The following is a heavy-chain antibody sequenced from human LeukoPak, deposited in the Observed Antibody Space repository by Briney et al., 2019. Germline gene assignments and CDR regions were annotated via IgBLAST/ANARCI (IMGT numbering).Heavy chain of an antibody. Sequence: ASVKVSCKASGYTFTGYYIHWVRQAPGEGLEWTGWINPYNVATNYAQKVQGRVTMTRDTSMRTVYMELNRLRSDDTAVYYCARAPYCDFSSCYTGYNWFDPWGQGTLVTVSS. CDR2: INPYNVAT. D-gene: IGHD2-2*02. J-gene: IGHJ5*02. V-gene: IGHV1-2*02. CDR3: ARAPYCDFSSCYTGYNWFDP. CDR1: GYTFTGYY.